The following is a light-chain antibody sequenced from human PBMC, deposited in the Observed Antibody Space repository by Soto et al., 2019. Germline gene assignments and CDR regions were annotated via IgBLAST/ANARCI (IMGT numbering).Light chain of an antibody. J-gene: IGLJ1*01. CDR3: SSYAGSSNV. V-gene: IGLV2-8*01. CDR1: SSDVGGYNY. Sequence: QSALTQPPSASGSPGQSVAISCTGTSSDVGGYNYVSWYQQHPGKAPKLMIYEVNKRPSGVPDRFSGSKSGNTASLTVSGLKAEDEADDYCSSYAGSSNVFGTGTKLTVL. CDR2: EVN.